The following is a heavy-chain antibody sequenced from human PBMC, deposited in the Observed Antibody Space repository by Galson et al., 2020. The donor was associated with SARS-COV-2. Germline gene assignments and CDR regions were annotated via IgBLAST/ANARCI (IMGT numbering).Heavy chain of an antibody. CDR1: EFTFSRDFW. D-gene: IGHD2-15*01. V-gene: IGHV3-7*01. CDR2: IKGDDTGI. Sequence: GVLKISCAASEFTFSRDFWMMWVRQAPGKGLEWVAHIKGDDTGIHYMDSVEGRFTISTDNTKKSVFLQMNSLRVEDSAVYYCATGIGWHFNLWGRGTLVTVSS. J-gene: IGHJ2*01. CDR3: ATGIGWHFNL.